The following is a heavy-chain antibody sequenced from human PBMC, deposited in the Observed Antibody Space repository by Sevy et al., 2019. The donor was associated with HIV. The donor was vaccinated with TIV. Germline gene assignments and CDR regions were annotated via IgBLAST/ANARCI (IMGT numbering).Heavy chain of an antibody. CDR1: GGSISRGQFY. Sequence: SETLSLTCTVSGGSISRGQFYWSWIRQPAGQGLEWIGRVHNTGSATYNPSLRNRVGMSIDTSKNQFSLVLSSVTAADTAVYYGARNVGDYVFRYFDLWGRGTLVTVSS. V-gene: IGHV4-61*02. D-gene: IGHD4-17*01. CDR3: ARNVGDYVFRYFDL. CDR2: VHNTGSA. J-gene: IGHJ2*01.